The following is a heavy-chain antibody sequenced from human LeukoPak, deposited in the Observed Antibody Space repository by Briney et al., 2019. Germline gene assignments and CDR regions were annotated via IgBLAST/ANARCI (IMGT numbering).Heavy chain of an antibody. CDR3: ARDSIHAY. Sequence: KPSETLSLTCTVSGYSISSGYYWGWIRQPPGKGLEWIGSIYHSGSTYYNPSLKSRVTISVDTSKNQFSLKLSSVTAADTAVYYCARDSIHAYWGQGTLVTVSS. CDR2: IYHSGST. J-gene: IGHJ4*02. CDR1: GYSISSGYY. D-gene: IGHD2-2*01. V-gene: IGHV4-38-2*02.